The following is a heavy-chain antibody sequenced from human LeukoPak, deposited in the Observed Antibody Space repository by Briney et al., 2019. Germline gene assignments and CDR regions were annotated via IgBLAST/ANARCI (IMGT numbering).Heavy chain of an antibody. CDR2: IYYSGST. V-gene: IGHV4-30-4*01. CDR1: GGSISSGDYY. J-gene: IGHJ5*02. CDR3: ASLRRYGSGSYYQPSGYWFDP. Sequence: PSQTLSLTCTVSGGSISSGDYYWSWIRQPPGKGLEWIGYIYYSGSTYYNPSLKSRVTISVDTSKNQFSLKLSSVTAADTAVYYCASLRRYGSGSYYQPSGYWFDPWGQGTLVTVSS. D-gene: IGHD3-10*01.